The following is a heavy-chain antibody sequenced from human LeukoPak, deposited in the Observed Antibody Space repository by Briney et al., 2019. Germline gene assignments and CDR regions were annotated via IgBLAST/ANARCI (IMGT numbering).Heavy chain of an antibody. CDR3: ARTTPDSSGWSPHFGY. CDR2: ISAYNGNT. J-gene: IGHJ4*02. Sequence: ASVKVSCKASGYTFTSYGTSWVRQAPGQGLEWMGWISAYNGNTNYAQKLQGRVTMTTDTSTSTAYMELRSLRSDDTAVYYCARTTPDSSGWSPHFGYWGQGTLVTVSS. V-gene: IGHV1-18*01. CDR1: GYTFTSYG. D-gene: IGHD6-19*01.